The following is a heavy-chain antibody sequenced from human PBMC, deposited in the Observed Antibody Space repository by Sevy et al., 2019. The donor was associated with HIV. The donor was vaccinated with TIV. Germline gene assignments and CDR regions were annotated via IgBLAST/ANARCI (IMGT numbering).Heavy chain of an antibody. Sequence: GGSLRLSCAASGFTFSSYWMSWVRQAPGKGLEWVANIKQDGSEKYYVDSVKGRFTISRDNAKNSLYLQMNSLRAEDTAVYYCARDYGFWSGYSTVGYYYGMDVWGQRTTVTVSS. CDR2: IKQDGSEK. D-gene: IGHD3-3*01. CDR3: ARDYGFWSGYSTVGYYYGMDV. V-gene: IGHV3-7*03. CDR1: GFTFSSYW. J-gene: IGHJ6*02.